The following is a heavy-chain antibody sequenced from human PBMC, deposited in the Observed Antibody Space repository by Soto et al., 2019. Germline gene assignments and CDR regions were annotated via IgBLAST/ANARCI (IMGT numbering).Heavy chain of an antibody. J-gene: IGHJ4*02. D-gene: IGHD3-9*01. V-gene: IGHV4-4*02. CDR3: AIVFSSGIGWMYYFAF. Sequence: QVQLQESGPGLVKPSETLSLTCTVSSDSIAGENWWRWVRQPPGMGLGWIGEILHTGGTNYNPSLTCRVTMEVDTSTIKFSIKMISANVEDTDVYHCAIVFSSGIGWMYYFAFWGQGTLVSVSS. CDR2: ILHTGGT. CDR1: SDSIAGENW.